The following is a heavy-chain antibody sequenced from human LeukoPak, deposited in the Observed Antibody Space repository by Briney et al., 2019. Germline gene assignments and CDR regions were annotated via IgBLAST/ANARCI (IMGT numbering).Heavy chain of an antibody. V-gene: IGHV4-59*12. Sequence: SETLSLTCTVSGGSISSYYWSWIRQPPGKGLEWIGYIYYRGSTNYNPSLKSRVTISVDTSKNQFSLKLSSVTPEDTAVYYCARERDKKYMDYWGQGTLVTVSS. CDR2: IYYRGST. J-gene: IGHJ4*02. D-gene: IGHD2/OR15-2a*01. CDR3: ARERDKKYMDY. CDR1: GGSISSYY.